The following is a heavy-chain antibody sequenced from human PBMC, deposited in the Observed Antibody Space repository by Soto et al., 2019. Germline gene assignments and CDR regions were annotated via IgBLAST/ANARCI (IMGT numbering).Heavy chain of an antibody. Sequence: LVQSGAEVKKPGASVKVSCKASGYTFTNYGISWVRQAPGQGLEWMGWISGYNGNTKYAQNLQGRVTMTTDTSTTTAYMEVRSLRSDDTAVYYCARDYDYMDVWGQGTTGTVSS. CDR2: ISGYNGNT. V-gene: IGHV1-18*01. CDR3: ARDYDYMDV. J-gene: IGHJ6*03. CDR1: GYTFTNYG.